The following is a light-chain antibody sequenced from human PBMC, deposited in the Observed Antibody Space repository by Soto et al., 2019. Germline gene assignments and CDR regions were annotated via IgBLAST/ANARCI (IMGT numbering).Light chain of an antibody. J-gene: IGKJ1*01. Sequence: DIQMTQSPSTLSASVGDTVTITCRASQPITTWLAWYQQRPGNAPKLLIYGASTIQSGVASRFTGGGSGTDFTLTISSLQPDDFGTYYCQQYNHGWTFGQGTKVEVK. CDR3: QQYNHGWT. CDR1: QPITTW. CDR2: GAS. V-gene: IGKV1-5*03.